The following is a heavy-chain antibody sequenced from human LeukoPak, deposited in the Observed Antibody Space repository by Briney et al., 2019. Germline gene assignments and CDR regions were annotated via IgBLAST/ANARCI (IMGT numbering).Heavy chain of an antibody. V-gene: IGHV3-23*01. Sequence: QAGGSLRLSCAASGFTFSSYGMGWVRQAPGKGLEWVSAISGGGGSTYYADSVKGRFTISRDNSKTTLYLQMNSLRAEDMAVYYCAKGVAVAKGYFDYWGQGTLVTVSS. CDR1: GFTFSSYG. J-gene: IGHJ4*02. CDR2: ISGGGGST. CDR3: AKGVAVAKGYFDY. D-gene: IGHD6-19*01.